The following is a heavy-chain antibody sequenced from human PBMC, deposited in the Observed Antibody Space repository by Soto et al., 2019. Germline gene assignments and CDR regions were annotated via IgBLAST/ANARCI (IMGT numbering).Heavy chain of an antibody. Sequence: TSETLSLTCAVYGGSFSGYYWSWIRQPTGKGLEWIGEINHSGSTNYNPSLKSRVTISVDTSKNQFSLKLSSVTAADTAVYYCARENDYSNYFYYYMDVWGKGAAVTVSS. CDR2: INHSGST. CDR1: GGSFSGYY. V-gene: IGHV4-34*01. CDR3: ARENDYSNYFYYYMDV. D-gene: IGHD4-4*01. J-gene: IGHJ6*03.